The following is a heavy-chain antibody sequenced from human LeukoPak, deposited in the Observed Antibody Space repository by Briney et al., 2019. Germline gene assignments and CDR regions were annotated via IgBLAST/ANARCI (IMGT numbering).Heavy chain of an antibody. D-gene: IGHD3-10*01. J-gene: IGHJ3*02. CDR2: LHYSGST. CDR3: ARLVVWIMVRGVIRPVPPDDAFDI. Sequence: SETLSLTCSASGGSIGSITYYWAWIRQPPGKGLEWIGSLHYSGSTNYNPSLKSRVTISVDTSKNQFSLKLSSVTAADTAVYYCARLVVWIMVRGVIRPVPPDDAFDIWGQGTMVTVSS. CDR1: GGSIGSITYY. V-gene: IGHV4-39*07.